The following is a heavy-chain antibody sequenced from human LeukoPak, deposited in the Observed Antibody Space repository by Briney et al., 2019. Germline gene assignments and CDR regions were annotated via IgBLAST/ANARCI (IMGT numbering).Heavy chain of an antibody. CDR3: AREEVDPYYYYYMDV. D-gene: IGHD1-26*01. V-gene: IGHV3-11*01. Sequence: GGSLRLSCAASGFTFSDYYMSWVRQAPGKGREWVSYISSSGSNIYYADSVKGGFTISRDNAKNSLYMQMNRRRAEDTAVYYCAREEVDPYYYYYMDVWGKGTTVTISS. J-gene: IGHJ6*03. CDR2: ISSSGSNI. CDR1: GFTFSDYY.